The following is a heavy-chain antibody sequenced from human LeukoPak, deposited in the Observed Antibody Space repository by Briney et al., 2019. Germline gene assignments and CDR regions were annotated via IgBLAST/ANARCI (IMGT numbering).Heavy chain of an antibody. V-gene: IGHV3-30*04. CDR3: ARDQDYYDSSGYSLVFDY. CDR1: GFTFSSYA. CDR2: ISYDGSNK. J-gene: IGHJ4*02. Sequence: GGSLRLSCAASGFTFSSYAMHWVRQAPGKGLEWVAVISYDGSNKYYADSVKGRFTISRDNSKNTLYLQMNSLRAEDTAVYYCARDQDYYDSSGYSLVFDYWGQGTLVTVSS. D-gene: IGHD3-22*01.